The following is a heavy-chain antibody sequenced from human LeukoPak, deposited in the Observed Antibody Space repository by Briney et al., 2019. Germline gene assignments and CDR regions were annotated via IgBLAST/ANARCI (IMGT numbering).Heavy chain of an antibody. CDR3: AKGYCSSTSCYLFS. J-gene: IGHJ5*02. CDR2: IRWNSGSI. CDR1: GFTLDDYA. D-gene: IGHD2-2*01. V-gene: IGHV3-9*03. Sequence: GRSLRLSCAASGFTLDDYAMHWVRHAAGKGLEWVSGIRWNSGSIGYADSVKGRFTISRDNAKNSLYLQMNSLRAEDMALYYCAKGYCSSTSCYLFSWGQGTLVTVSS.